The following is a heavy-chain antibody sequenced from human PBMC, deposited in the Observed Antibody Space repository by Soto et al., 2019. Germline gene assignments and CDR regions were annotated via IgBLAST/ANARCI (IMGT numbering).Heavy chain of an antibody. V-gene: IGHV3-74*01. CDR2: INSDGSST. CDR3: ARDLEMATIKAGFDY. CDR1: GFTFSTYE. J-gene: IGHJ4*02. D-gene: IGHD5-12*01. Sequence: EVQLVESGGGLVQPGGSLRLSCAASGFTFSTYEMNWVRQAPGKGLEWVSRINSDGSSTSYADSVKGRFTISRDNAKNTLYLQMNSLRAEDTAVYYCARDLEMATIKAGFDYWGQGTLVTVSS.